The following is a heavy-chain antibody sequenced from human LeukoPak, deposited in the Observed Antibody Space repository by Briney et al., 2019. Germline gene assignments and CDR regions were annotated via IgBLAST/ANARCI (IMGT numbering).Heavy chain of an antibody. D-gene: IGHD3-10*01. J-gene: IGHJ4*02. Sequence: KASETLSLTCAVYGGSFSGYYWSWIRQPPGKGLEWIGEINHSGSTNYNPSLKSRVTISVDTSKNQFSLKLSSVTAADTAVSYCARALPGSGSYYLNYWGQGTLVTVSS. CDR2: INHSGST. CDR1: GGSFSGYY. CDR3: ARALPGSGSYYLNY. V-gene: IGHV4-34*01.